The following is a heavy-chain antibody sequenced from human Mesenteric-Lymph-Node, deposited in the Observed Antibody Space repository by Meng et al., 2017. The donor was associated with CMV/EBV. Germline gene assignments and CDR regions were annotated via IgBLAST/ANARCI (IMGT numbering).Heavy chain of an antibody. CDR3: ARDFVPGAVSVGGDAFDV. J-gene: IGHJ3*01. V-gene: IGHV4-59*01. CDR1: GDSMNYYY. D-gene: IGHD1-26*01. Sequence: SETLSLTCSVSGDSMNYYYWSWIRQPPGKGLEWIGYIYYSGTTQYNPSLKSRVTISIDTSKNQFSLRLSSVTAADTANYYCARDFVPGAVSVGGDAFDVWGQGTLVTVSS. CDR2: IYYSGTT.